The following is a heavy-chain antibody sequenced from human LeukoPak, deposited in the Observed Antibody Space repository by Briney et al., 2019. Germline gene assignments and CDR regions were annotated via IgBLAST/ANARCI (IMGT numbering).Heavy chain of an antibody. CDR2: IYHSGST. CDR1: GGSISRSNW. D-gene: IGHD4-17*01. J-gene: IGHJ2*01. Sequence: SGTLSLTCAVSGGSISRSNWWSWVRQPPGKGLEWIGEIYHSGSTNYNPSLESRVTISVDKSKNQFSLKLSSVTAADTAVYYCARDVTVTNYFDLWGRGTLVTVSS. V-gene: IGHV4-4*02. CDR3: ARDVTVTNYFDL.